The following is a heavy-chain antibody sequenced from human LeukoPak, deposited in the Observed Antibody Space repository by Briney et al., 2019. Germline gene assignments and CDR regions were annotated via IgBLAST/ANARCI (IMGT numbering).Heavy chain of an antibody. CDR3: ARDRWASPPWFDP. J-gene: IGHJ5*02. CDR2: IYYSGNT. D-gene: IGHD4-23*01. V-gene: IGHV4-61*01. CDR1: GGSVSSGSHY. Sequence: SETLSLTCTVSGGSVSSGSHYWSWIRQPPGKGLEWIGNIYYSGNTNYNPSLKSRVTISVDTSKNQFSLKLSSVTAADTAVYYCARDRWASPPWFDPWGQGTLATVSS.